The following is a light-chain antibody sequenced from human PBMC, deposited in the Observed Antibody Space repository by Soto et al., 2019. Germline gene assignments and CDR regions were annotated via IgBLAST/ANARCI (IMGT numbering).Light chain of an antibody. J-gene: IGKJ5*01. Sequence: EIVMTQYPATLSVSPGERATLSCRASQSFSSNLAWYQQKPGQAPRLLIYGASTRATGVPARFSGSGSGTEFTLTISSLQSEDFAVYYCQQYNNWPRTFGQGTRLEI. V-gene: IGKV3-15*01. CDR2: GAS. CDR3: QQYNNWPRT. CDR1: QSFSSN.